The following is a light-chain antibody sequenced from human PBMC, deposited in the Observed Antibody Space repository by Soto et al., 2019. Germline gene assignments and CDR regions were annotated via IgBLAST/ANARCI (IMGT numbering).Light chain of an antibody. J-gene: IGLJ3*02. Sequence: QSALTQPASVSGSPGQSITISCTGTSSDVGSYNLVSWYQHHPGKAPKLMIFEGTKRPSGVSNRFSGSRSGHTASLTISGLQAEDEADYYCCSYAGSTTGVFGEGTKLTVL. CDR3: CSYAGSTTGV. V-gene: IGLV2-23*01. CDR1: SSDVGSYNL. CDR2: EGT.